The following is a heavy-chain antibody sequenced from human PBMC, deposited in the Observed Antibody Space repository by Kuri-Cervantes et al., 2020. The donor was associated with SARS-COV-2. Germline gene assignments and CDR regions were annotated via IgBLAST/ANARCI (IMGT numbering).Heavy chain of an antibody. CDR2: IYSGGNT. J-gene: IGHJ4*02. V-gene: IGHV3-66*02. Sequence: LSLTCAASGFTVSSNYMSWVRQAPGKGLEWVSVIYSGGNTEYADSVKGRFTISRDNSKNTMYLQMNSLTAEDTAVYYCAGTKRGKTYFDYWGQGTLVTVSS. CDR1: GFTVSSNY. D-gene: IGHD3-10*01. CDR3: AGTKRGKTYFDY.